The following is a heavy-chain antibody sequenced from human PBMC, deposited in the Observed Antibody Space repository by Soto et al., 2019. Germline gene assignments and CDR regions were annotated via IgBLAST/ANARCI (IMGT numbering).Heavy chain of an antibody. J-gene: IGHJ4*02. CDR2: ISGSGSTI. Sequence: GWSLRLSCAASGFTFSSYAVSWVRHAPGKGPEWISSISGSGSTIYYADSVKGRFTISRDNSKNTLYLQMSSLRAEDTAVYYSAKVLYYYDSSGYYYFDSWGQGTLVPVSS. CDR1: GFTFSSYA. D-gene: IGHD3-22*01. V-gene: IGHV3-23*01. CDR3: AKVLYYYDSSGYYYFDS.